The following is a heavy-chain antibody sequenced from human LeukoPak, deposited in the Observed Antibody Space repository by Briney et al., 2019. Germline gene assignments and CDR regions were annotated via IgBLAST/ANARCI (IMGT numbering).Heavy chain of an antibody. V-gene: IGHV4-4*07. CDR3: ARHGPVPAAHDAFDI. CDR1: GGSISSYY. D-gene: IGHD2-2*01. CDR2: IYTSGST. Sequence: SETLSLTCTVSGGSISSYYWSWIRQPAGKGLEWIGRIYTSGSTNYNPSLKSRVTMSVDTSKNQFSLKLSSVTAADTAVYYCARHGPVPAAHDAFDIWGQGTMVTVSS. J-gene: IGHJ3*02.